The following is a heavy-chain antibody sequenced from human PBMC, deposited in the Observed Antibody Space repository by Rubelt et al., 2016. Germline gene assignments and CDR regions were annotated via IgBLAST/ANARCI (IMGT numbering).Heavy chain of an antibody. J-gene: IGHJ6*02. D-gene: IGHD1-14*01. CDR1: GGSISSSSYY. CDR2: IYYSGST. CDR3: ARNIKTASMDV. Sequence: QLQLQESGPGLVKPSETLSLTCTVSGGSISSSSYYWGWIRQPPGKGLEWIGSIYYSGSTYYNPSLKSRVTISVDTSKNHGFLKLGSVTAADAAVYYCARNIKTASMDVWGQGTTVTVSS. V-gene: IGHV4-39*07.